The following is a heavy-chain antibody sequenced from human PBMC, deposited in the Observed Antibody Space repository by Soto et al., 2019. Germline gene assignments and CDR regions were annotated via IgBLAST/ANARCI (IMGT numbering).Heavy chain of an antibody. J-gene: IGHJ4*02. Sequence: PGGSLRLSCSASGFTFSSYDMHWVRQGTGKGLEWVSAIGTTGDTYYAGSVKGRFTISRENAKNSLYLQMNSLRAGDTAIYFCAREIGPTLFDYWGKGTLVTVSS. D-gene: IGHD3-22*01. CDR3: AREIGPTLFDY. CDR2: IGTTGDT. CDR1: GFTFSSYD. V-gene: IGHV3-13*04.